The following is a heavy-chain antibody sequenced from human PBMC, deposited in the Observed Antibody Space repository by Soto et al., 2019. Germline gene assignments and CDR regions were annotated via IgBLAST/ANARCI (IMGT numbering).Heavy chain of an antibody. CDR2: IYYSGST. V-gene: IGHV4-59*01. D-gene: IGHD5-12*01. Sequence: PSETLSLTCTVSGGSISNFYWSWIRQPPGKGLEWIGYIYYSGSTNYNPSLKSRVTISVDTSKNQFSLKLSSVTAADTAVYYCARSPPYGYKYYFDYWGQGTLVTVSS. CDR3: ARSPPYGYKYYFDY. J-gene: IGHJ4*02. CDR1: GGSISNFY.